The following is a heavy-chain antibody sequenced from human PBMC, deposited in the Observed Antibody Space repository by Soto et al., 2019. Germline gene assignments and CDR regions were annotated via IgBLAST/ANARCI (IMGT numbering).Heavy chain of an antibody. D-gene: IGHD3-9*01. Sequence: GASVKVSCKASGYTFTGYYMHWVRQAPGQGLEWMGWINPNSGGTNYAQKFQGWVTMTRDTSISTAYMELSRLRSDDTAVYYCARANDILTGPLKHNDAFDIWGQGTMVTVSS. CDR3: ARANDILTGPLKHNDAFDI. V-gene: IGHV1-2*04. J-gene: IGHJ3*02. CDR2: INPNSGGT. CDR1: GYTFTGYY.